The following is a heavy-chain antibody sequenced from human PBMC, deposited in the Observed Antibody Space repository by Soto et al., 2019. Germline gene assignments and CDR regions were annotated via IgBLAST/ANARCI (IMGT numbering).Heavy chain of an antibody. D-gene: IGHD3-22*01. Sequence: GGSLRLSCAASGSTFSSYAMSWVRQAPGKGLEWVAVIRGDGGSKYYADSVKGRFTISRDNSKNTLYLQMNSLRAEDTAVYYCAREWYYYDSSGYYRDAFDIWGQGTMVTVSS. CDR3: AREWYYYDSSGYYRDAFDI. J-gene: IGHJ3*02. V-gene: IGHV3-23*01. CDR1: GSTFSSYA. CDR2: IRGDGGSK.